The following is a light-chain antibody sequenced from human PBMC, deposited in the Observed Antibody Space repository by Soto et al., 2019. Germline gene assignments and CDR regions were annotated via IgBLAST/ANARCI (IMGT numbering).Light chain of an antibody. CDR3: SSYTSSSTHV. CDR2: DVS. J-gene: IGLJ1*01. Sequence: QSALTQPASVSGSPGQSITISCTGTSSDVGAHNFVSWYQQHPGKVPKLMIFDVSSRPSGGSDRFSGSKSSNTASLTISGLQAEDEGDYYCSSYTSSSTHVFGSGTKVTVL. CDR1: SSDVGAHNF. V-gene: IGLV2-14*03.